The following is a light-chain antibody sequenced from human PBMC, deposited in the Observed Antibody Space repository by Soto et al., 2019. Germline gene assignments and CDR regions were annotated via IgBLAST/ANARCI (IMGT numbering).Light chain of an antibody. Sequence: EIVMTQSPATLSASPGEIATLSYRASQSGSSNLAWYQQKPGQAPRLLIYGATTSTISIPVRFSGSGSGTEFSLTVSGLQSEEFAVYYWQQYNNWGTFGQGTKVEIK. CDR3: QQYNNWGT. J-gene: IGKJ1*01. CDR2: GAT. V-gene: IGKV3-15*01. CDR1: QSGSSN.